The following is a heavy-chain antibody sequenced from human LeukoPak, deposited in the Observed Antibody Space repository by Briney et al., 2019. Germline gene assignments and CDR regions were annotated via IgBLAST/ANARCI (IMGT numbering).Heavy chain of an antibody. CDR2: IRYDGSNQ. Sequence: GGSLRLSCAASRFPFSNFAMIWVRQAPGKGLEWVAFIRYDGSNQYYADSVKGRFTISRDNSKNTLYLEMNSLRAEDTAVYYCAKKMSNNWYNHLFDYWGQGTLATVSS. J-gene: IGHJ4*02. CDR3: AKKMSNNWYNHLFDY. V-gene: IGHV3-30*02. D-gene: IGHD6-13*01. CDR1: RFPFSNFA.